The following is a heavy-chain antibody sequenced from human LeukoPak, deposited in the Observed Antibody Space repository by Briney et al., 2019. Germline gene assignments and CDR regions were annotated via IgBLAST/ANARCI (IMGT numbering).Heavy chain of an antibody. Sequence: GGSLRLSCAASGFTFSSYAMHWVRQAPGKGLEWVAVISYDGSSKYYADSVKGRFTISRDNSKNTLYLQMNSLRAEDTAVYYCARSLGYCSGGSCYSEYWYFDVWGRGTLVTVSS. CDR1: GFTFSSYA. CDR2: ISYDGSSK. D-gene: IGHD2-15*01. J-gene: IGHJ2*01. CDR3: ARSLGYCSGGSCYSEYWYFDV. V-gene: IGHV3-30-3*01.